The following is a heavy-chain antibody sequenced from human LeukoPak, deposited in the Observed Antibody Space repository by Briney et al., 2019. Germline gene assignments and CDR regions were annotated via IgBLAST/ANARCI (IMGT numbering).Heavy chain of an antibody. J-gene: IGHJ4*02. CDR2: IYTSGST. V-gene: IGHV4-4*07. CDR1: GGSISSYY. Sequence: SETLSLTCTVSGGSISSYYWSWIRQPAGKGLEWIGRIYTSGSTNYNPSLKSRVTMSVDTSKNQFSLKLSSVTAADTAVYYCARGKYYYGSGDYPFDYWGQGTLVTVSS. CDR3: ARGKYYYGSGDYPFDY. D-gene: IGHD3-10*01.